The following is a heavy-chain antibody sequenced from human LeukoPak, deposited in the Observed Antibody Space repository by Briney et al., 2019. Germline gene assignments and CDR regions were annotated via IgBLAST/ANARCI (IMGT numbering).Heavy chain of an antibody. CDR1: GGSISNYY. CDR2: IYTSGST. CDR3: ARSRCSSISCASRGAFDI. D-gene: IGHD2-2*01. J-gene: IGHJ3*02. Sequence: SETLSLTCNVSGGSISNYYWSWIRQPAGKGVELMGRIYTSGSTNYNPSLKSRVTMSVDTSKNQFSLKLSSVTAADTAVYYCARSRCSSISCASRGAFDIWGQGTMVTVSS. V-gene: IGHV4-4*07.